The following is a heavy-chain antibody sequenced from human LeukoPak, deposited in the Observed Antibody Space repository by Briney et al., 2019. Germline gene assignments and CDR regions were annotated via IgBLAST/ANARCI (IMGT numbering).Heavy chain of an antibody. CDR1: GYTLTGYC. CDR3: AKWIEAGGYYFDY. Sequence: ASVKVSCRASGYTLTGYCMHWVRQAPGQGLEWMGWINPNSGVTVYAQKFQGRVTMTRDTSISTAYLDLSSLRSDDTAVYYCAKWIEAGGYYFDYWGQGTLVTVTS. J-gene: IGHJ4*02. CDR2: INPNSGVT. D-gene: IGHD6-13*01. V-gene: IGHV1-2*02.